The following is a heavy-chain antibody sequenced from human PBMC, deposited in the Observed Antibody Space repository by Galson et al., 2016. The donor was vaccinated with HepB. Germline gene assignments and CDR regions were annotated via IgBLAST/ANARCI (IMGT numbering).Heavy chain of an antibody. J-gene: IGHJ4*02. CDR2: IYYTGST. CDR3: ARDRRVYYDSSGYHA. CDR1: GDSISSSSYY. D-gene: IGHD3-22*01. Sequence: ETLSLSCTVSGDSISSSSYYWGWIRQPPGKGLEWIGTIYYTGSTYYNPSLKSRLTISLDTPKNQFSLNLSSVTAADTAVYYCARDRRVYYDSSGYHAWGQGTLVTVSS. V-gene: IGHV4-39*07.